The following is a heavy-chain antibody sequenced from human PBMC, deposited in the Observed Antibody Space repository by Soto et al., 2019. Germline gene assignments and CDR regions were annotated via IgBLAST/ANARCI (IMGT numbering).Heavy chain of an antibody. CDR3: AKDLLGFLEWLAFDY. CDR1: GFTFSSYA. Sequence: EVQLLESGGGLVQPGGSLRLSCAASGFTFSSYAMSWVRQAPGKGLEWVSAISGSGGSTYYADSVKGRFTISRDNSKNTLYLQMYSLRAEDTAVYYCAKDLLGFLEWLAFDYWGQGTLVTVSS. D-gene: IGHD3-3*01. J-gene: IGHJ4*02. V-gene: IGHV3-23*01. CDR2: ISGSGGST.